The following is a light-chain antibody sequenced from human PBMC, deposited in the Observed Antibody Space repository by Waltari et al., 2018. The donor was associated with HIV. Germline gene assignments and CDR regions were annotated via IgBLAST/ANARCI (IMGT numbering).Light chain of an antibody. CDR2: VND. CDR1: RFNIGSNT. Sequence: QSMLTQPPSASGAPGQRVTIPSSGDRFNIGSNTVNWYRQIPGEAPKLLIYVNDQRPAGVPDRFSGSRSGTSASLAINGLRSEDEADYHCAAWDDNLSGLVFGGGTRLTVL. CDR3: AAWDDNLSGLV. J-gene: IGLJ2*01. V-gene: IGLV1-44*01.